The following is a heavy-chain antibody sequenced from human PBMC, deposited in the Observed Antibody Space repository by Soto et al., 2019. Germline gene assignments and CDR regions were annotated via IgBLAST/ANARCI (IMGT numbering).Heavy chain of an antibody. D-gene: IGHD2-8*01. CDR3: ARGYCTTNICDPWFDP. V-gene: IGHV5-51*01. CDR1: GYSFTSYW. J-gene: IGHJ5*02. CDR2: IYPGDSDT. Sequence: PGESLKISCTGVGYSFTSYWIGWVRQMPGKGLEWMGIIYPGDSDTRCSPSFQGQVTISADKSISTVYLQWSSLKASDTAMYYCARGYCTTNICDPWFDPWGQGTLVTVSS.